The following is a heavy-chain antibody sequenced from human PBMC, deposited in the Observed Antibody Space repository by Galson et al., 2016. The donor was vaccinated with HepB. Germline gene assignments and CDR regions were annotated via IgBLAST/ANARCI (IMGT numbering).Heavy chain of an antibody. J-gene: IGHJ4*02. D-gene: IGHD6-13*01. V-gene: IGHV3-33*01. CDR1: GFTFSSYG. CDR2: IWYDGSNK. CDR3: ARGSISGKLGY. Sequence: SLRLSCAASGFTFSSYGMHWVRQAPGKGLEWVAVIWYDGSNKYYADSVKGRFTISRDNSKNTLYLQMNSLRAEDTAVYYCARGSISGKLGYWGQGILVTVSS.